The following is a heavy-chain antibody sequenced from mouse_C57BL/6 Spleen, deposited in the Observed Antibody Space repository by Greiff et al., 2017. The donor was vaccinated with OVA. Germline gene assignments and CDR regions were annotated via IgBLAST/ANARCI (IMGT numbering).Heavy chain of an antibody. J-gene: IGHJ4*01. CDR2: IYPSASET. D-gene: IGHD4-1*01. Sequence: QVQLQQPGAELVRPGSSVTLSCKASGYTFTSYWMDWVKQRPGQGLEWIGNIYPSASETPYNQKFKGKAKLTVDKSSSTAYMPLSSLTSEDSAVYCGARNWDEAMDYWGQGTSVTVSS. V-gene: IGHV1-61*01. CDR3: ARNWDEAMDY. CDR1: GYTFTSYW.